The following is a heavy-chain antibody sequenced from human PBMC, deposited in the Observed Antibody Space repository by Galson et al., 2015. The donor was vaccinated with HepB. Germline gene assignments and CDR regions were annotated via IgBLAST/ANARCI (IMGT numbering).Heavy chain of an antibody. CDR1: GFSFSNYW. CDR3: ASPPGITVADPFDG. Sequence: SLRLSCAASGFSFSNYWMDWVRQAPGEGLEWVSDMSNDERNIRRYADSVKGRFTISRDNAKNTAYLQMNYLRAEDTAMYYCASPPGITVADPFDGWGQGTLVTVSS. V-gene: IGHV3-74*01. D-gene: IGHD6-19*01. CDR2: MSNDERNI. J-gene: IGHJ4*02.